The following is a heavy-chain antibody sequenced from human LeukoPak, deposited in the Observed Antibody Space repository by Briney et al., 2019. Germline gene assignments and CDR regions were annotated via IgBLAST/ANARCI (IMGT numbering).Heavy chain of an antibody. J-gene: IGHJ4*02. CDR1: GFTFNSYN. Sequence: PGGSLRLSCAASGFTFNSYNMNWVRQAPGKGLEWVSSISSSSNYIYYADSVKGRFTISRDNAKNSLYLQMNSLRAEDTAVYYCARDLRGSYNDYWGQGTLVTVSS. CDR3: ARDLRGSYNDY. CDR2: ISSSSNYI. D-gene: IGHD1-26*01. V-gene: IGHV3-21*01.